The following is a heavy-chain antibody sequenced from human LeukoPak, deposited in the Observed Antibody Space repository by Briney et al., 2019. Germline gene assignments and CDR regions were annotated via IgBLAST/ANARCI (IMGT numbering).Heavy chain of an antibody. CDR1: GFTFSSYS. V-gene: IGHV3-21*01. Sequence: PGGSLRLSCAAPGFTFSSYSMNWVRQAPGKGLEWVSSISSSSSYIYYADSVKGRFTISRDNAKNSLYLQMNSLRAEDTAVYYCATAAGTGFMDFDYWGQGTLVTVSS. CDR2: ISSSSSYI. D-gene: IGHD6-13*01. J-gene: IGHJ4*02. CDR3: ATAAGTGFMDFDY.